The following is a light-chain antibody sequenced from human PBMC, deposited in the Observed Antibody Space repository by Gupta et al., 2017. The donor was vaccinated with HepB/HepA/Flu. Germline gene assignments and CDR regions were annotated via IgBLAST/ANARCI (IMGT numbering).Light chain of an antibody. CDR2: KAS. Sequence: IRVTLSPSTRSASIGDRLSITSLFTDTVDNWWAWYQQKPGKAPKVLIYKASNEENGYPSRFSGSGSGTEFTLTINSLQPDDFATYYCQQYKGFPITFGQGTKLDVK. CDR3: QQYKGFPIT. V-gene: IGKV1-5*03. CDR1: DTVDNW. J-gene: IGKJ2*01.